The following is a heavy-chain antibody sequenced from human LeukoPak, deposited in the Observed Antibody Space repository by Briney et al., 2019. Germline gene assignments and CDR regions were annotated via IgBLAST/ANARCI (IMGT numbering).Heavy chain of an antibody. V-gene: IGHV1-18*01. D-gene: IGHD6-19*01. CDR2: ISAYNGNT. Sequence: ASVKVSCKASGYTFTSYGISWVRQAPGHGLEWMGWISAYNGNTNYAQKLQGRVTMTTDTSTSTAYMELRSLRSDDTAVYYCARPSSGSPIPSFDYWGQGTLVTVSS. CDR1: GYTFTSYG. J-gene: IGHJ4*02. CDR3: ARPSSGSPIPSFDY.